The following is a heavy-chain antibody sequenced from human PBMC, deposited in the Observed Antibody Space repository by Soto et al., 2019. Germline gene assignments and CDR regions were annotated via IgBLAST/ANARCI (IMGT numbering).Heavy chain of an antibody. D-gene: IGHD4-17*01. J-gene: IGHJ1*01. CDR2: ISTSGGNT. Sequence: EVQLLESGGGLVQPGGSLRLSCAASGFTFSNYAMSWVRQAPGKGLEWVSAISTSGGNTYYAHSVKGRFTISRDNSKNTLYLQMNSLRAEDTAVYYCAKAVWATVTIEYFQHWGQGTLVTVSS. CDR1: GFTFSNYA. CDR3: AKAVWATVTIEYFQH. V-gene: IGHV3-23*01.